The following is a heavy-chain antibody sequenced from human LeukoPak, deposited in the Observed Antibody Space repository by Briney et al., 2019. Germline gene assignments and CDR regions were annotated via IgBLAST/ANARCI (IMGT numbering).Heavy chain of an antibody. CDR3: ARGDYHYYYMDV. CDR2: IYYSGST. D-gene: IGHD3-16*01. J-gene: IGHJ6*03. Sequence: SETLSLTCTVSGGSISSSSYYWGWIRQPPGKGLERIGSIYYSGSTYYNPSLKSRVTISVDTSKNQFSLKLSSVTAADTAVYYCARGDYHYYYMDVWGKGTTVTVSS. CDR1: GGSISSSSYY. V-gene: IGHV4-39*07.